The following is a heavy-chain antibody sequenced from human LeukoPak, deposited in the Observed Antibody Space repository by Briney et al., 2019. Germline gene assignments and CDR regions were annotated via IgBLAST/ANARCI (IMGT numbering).Heavy chain of an antibody. J-gene: IGHJ4*02. CDR3: GRDSRSILIDV. CDR2: IKQDGSEK. V-gene: IGHV3-7*01. Sequence: GSLRLSCAASGFTFSSYWMSWVRQAPGKGLEWVANIKQDGSEKYYVDSVKGRFTIFRDNAKNSLYLQMNSLRVEDTAVYYCGRDSRSILIDVWGQGTPVTISS. CDR1: GFTFSSYW. D-gene: IGHD3-3*01.